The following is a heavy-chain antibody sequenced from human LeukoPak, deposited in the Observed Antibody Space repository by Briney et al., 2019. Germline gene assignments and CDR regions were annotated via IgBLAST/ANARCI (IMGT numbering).Heavy chain of an antibody. CDR3: ARRITMVRARGRIDY. V-gene: IGHV4-34*01. CDR1: GFTFSDYY. D-gene: IGHD3-10*01. Sequence: PGGSLRLSCAASGFTFSDYYMSWIRQAPGKGLEWIGEINHSGSTNYNPSLKSRVTISVDTSKNQFSLKLSSVTAADTAVYYCARRITMVRARGRIDYWGQGTLVTVSS. CDR2: INHSGST. J-gene: IGHJ4*02.